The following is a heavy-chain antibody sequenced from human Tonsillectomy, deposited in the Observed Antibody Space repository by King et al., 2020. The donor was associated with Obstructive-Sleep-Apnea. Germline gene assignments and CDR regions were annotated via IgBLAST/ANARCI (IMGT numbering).Heavy chain of an antibody. D-gene: IGHD5-24*01. J-gene: IGHJ4*02. Sequence: VQLVQSGAEVKKPGASVKVSCKASGYTFTGYYMHWVRQAPGQGLEWMGWINPNSGGTNYPQKFQGWGTMTRDTSISPAYMELSRLKSDDTAVYYCATGRDGYNLGPFDFWGQGTLVTVSS. V-gene: IGHV1-2*04. CDR1: GYTFTGYY. CDR2: INPNSGGT. CDR3: ATGRDGYNLGPFDF.